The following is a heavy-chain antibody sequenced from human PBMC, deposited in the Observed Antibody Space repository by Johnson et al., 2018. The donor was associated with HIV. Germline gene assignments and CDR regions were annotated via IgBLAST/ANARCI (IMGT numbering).Heavy chain of an antibody. CDR3: ARYSDGGYHPHDAFDI. Sequence: QVQLVESGGGLIQPGGSLRLSCAASGFTFSSYWMSWIRQAPGKGLEWVSYISSSGSTIYYADSVKGRFTISRDNAKNSLYLQMNSLRAEDTAVYYCARYSDGGYHPHDAFDIWGQGTMVTVSS. CDR1: GFTFSSYW. CDR2: ISSSGSTI. J-gene: IGHJ3*02. D-gene: IGHD4-23*01. V-gene: IGHV3-11*04.